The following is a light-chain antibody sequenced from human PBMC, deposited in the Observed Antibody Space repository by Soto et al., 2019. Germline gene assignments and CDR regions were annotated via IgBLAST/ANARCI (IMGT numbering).Light chain of an antibody. V-gene: IGLV2-11*01. CDR3: SSYAGSFLH. CDR1: SSSIGSYNF. J-gene: IGLJ2*01. Sequence: QSALTQPRSVSGSPGQSVTISCTGTSSSIGSYNFVSWYQQHPGKAPKLMIYDVLKRPSGVPDRFSVSKSGNTASLTISGLQAEDEADYFGSSYAGSFLHFGGGTKLTVL. CDR2: DVL.